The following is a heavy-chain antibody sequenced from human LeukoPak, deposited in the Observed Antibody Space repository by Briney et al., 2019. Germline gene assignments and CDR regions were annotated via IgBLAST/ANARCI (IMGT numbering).Heavy chain of an antibody. D-gene: IGHD3-22*01. CDR1: GFTFRNYA. J-gene: IGHJ4*02. V-gene: IGHV3-23*01. CDR2: ISESGSGT. CDR3: PDSSGYN. Sequence: GGSPRLSCAASGFTFRNYAMSWVRQAPGKGLEWVSAISESGSGTYYADSVKGRFTISRDNSKNTVYLQMNSLRAEDTAVYYCPDSSGYNWGQGILVTVSS.